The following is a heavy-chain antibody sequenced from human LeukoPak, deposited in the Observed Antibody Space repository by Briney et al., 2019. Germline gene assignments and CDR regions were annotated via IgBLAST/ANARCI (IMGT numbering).Heavy chain of an antibody. Sequence: QSGGSLRLSCAASGFSFSSYEMNWVRQAPGKGLDWVSYISSSGSSIYNADSVKGRFTISRDNAKNSLYLQMNSLRAEDTAVYYCARGYYYGSGTLGPFDPWGQGTLVTVSS. D-gene: IGHD3-10*01. V-gene: IGHV3-48*03. J-gene: IGHJ5*02. CDR3: ARGYYYGSGTLGPFDP. CDR1: GFSFSSYE. CDR2: ISSSGSSI.